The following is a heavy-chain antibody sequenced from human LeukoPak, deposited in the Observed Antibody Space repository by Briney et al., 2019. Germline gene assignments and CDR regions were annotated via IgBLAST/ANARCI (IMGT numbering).Heavy chain of an antibody. Sequence: ASETLSLTCAVYGGSFSGYYWSWIRQPPGKGLEWIGKINHSGSTNYNPSLKSRVTISVDTSKNQFSLKLSSVTAADTAVYYCARESGFGELFPHCMDVWGQGTTVTVSS. D-gene: IGHD3-10*01. CDR1: GGSFSGYY. CDR3: ARESGFGELFPHCMDV. CDR2: INHSGST. J-gene: IGHJ6*02. V-gene: IGHV4-34*01.